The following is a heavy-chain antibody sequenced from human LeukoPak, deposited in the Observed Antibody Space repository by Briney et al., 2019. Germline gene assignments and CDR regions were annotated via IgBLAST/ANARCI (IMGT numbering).Heavy chain of an antibody. V-gene: IGHV4-34*10. Sequence: PSETLSLTCAVYGGSFSGYYWSWIRQPPGKGLEWIGEINHSGSTNYNPSLKSRITTSVDTSRNQISLKLSSVTAADTAIYYCVRFGVNYDMDVWGQGTTVTVFS. CDR3: VRFGVNYDMDV. D-gene: IGHD3-16*01. J-gene: IGHJ6*02. CDR1: GGSFSGYY. CDR2: INHSGST.